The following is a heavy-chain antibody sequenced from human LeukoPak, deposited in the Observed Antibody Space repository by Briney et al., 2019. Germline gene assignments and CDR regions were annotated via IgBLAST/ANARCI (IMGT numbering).Heavy chain of an antibody. CDR2: INPNSGGT. V-gene: IGHV1-2*02. J-gene: IGHJ6*03. Sequence: ASVKVSCKASGYTFTRYYMYWVRHAPGHRVGCVGWINPNSGGTNYAQKFQGRVTMTRDTSISTAYVELSRLRSDDTAVYYCARAYGSGSYFYYYMDVWGKGTTVTVSS. CDR1: GYTFTRYY. CDR3: ARAYGSGSYFYYYMDV. D-gene: IGHD3-10*01.